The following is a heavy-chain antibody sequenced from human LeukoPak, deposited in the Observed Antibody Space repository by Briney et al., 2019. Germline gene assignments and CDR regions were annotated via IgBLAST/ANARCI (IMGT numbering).Heavy chain of an antibody. CDR1: GFTFSSYG. CDR2: IWYDGSNK. Sequence: PGGSLRLSCAASGFTFSSYGMHWVRQAPGKGLEWVAVIWYDGSNKYYADSVKGRFTISRDNSKNTLYLQMNSLRAEDTAVYYCARDQMTTVTTDYYYGMDVWGQGTTVTVSS. D-gene: IGHD4-17*01. CDR3: ARDQMTTVTTDYYYGMDV. J-gene: IGHJ6*02. V-gene: IGHV3-33*01.